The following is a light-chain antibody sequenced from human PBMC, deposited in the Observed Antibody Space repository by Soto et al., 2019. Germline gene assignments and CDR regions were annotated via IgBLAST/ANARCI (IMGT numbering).Light chain of an antibody. V-gene: IGKV3-20*01. J-gene: IGKJ1*01. CDR3: QQYGSSPT. CDR1: QSVSSTY. CDR2: DAS. Sequence: EIVLTQSPGTLSLSPGERATLSCRASQSVSSTYLAWYQQKPGQAPRLLIYDASSRATGIPDRFSGSGSGTDFTLTISRLEPEDVAVYYCQQYGSSPTFGQGTKV.